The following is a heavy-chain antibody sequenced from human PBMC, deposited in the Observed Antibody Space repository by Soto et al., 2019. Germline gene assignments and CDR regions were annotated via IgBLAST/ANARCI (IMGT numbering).Heavy chain of an antibody. CDR2: INHSGST. D-gene: IGHD3-16*02. CDR1: GGAFPGFY. Sequence: SSGTPFLTPAVYGGAFPGFYWGWVPPPPGKGLEWIGEINHSGSTNYNPSLKSRVTISVDTSKNQFSLKLSSVTAADTAVYYCARCNRGIVRTTRLDYWGQGTLVTVSS. V-gene: IGHV4-34*01. J-gene: IGHJ4*02. CDR3: ARCNRGIVRTTRLDY.